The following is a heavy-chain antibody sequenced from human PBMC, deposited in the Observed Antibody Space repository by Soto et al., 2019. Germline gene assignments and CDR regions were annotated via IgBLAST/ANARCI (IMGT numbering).Heavy chain of an antibody. J-gene: IGHJ6*02. Sequence: QVQLVQSGAEVKKPGSAVKVSCKASGGTFSTSAISWVRQAPGQGLEWVGGIMPVFPTPDYAQNFQGRVTITADESTTTAYLELTSLRADDTAVYYCARDKDRLQLGGNYYYILDVWGQGTAITVSS. CDR1: GGTFSTSA. V-gene: IGHV1-69*12. CDR3: ARDKDRLQLGGNYYYILDV. D-gene: IGHD1-1*01. CDR2: IMPVFPTP.